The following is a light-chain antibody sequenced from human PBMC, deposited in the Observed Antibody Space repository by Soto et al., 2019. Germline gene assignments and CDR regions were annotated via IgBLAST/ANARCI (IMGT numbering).Light chain of an antibody. J-gene: IGKJ1*01. CDR3: QQYYSYPWT. CDR1: QGISSY. CDR2: AAS. V-gene: IGKV1-8*01. Sequence: AIRMTQSPSSFSASTGDRVTITCRASQGISSYLAWYQQKPGKAPKRLIYAASTLQSGVPSRFSGSGSGTDFTLTISCLQSEDFATYYCQQYYSYPWTFGQGTKVDIK.